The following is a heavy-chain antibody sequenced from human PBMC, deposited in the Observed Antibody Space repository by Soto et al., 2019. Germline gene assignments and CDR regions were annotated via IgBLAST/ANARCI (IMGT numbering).Heavy chain of an antibody. J-gene: IGHJ4*02. V-gene: IGHV4-30-4*01. D-gene: IGHD4-17*01. Sequence: TLSLTCTVSGGSINSGDYYWSWIRQPPGQGLEWIGYIYYSGSTCYNPPLRSRVTISIDTSKNLFFLNLTSVTAADTAVYFCARIGLTSALLWGQGTLVTVSS. CDR1: GGSINSGDYY. CDR3: ARIGLTSALL. CDR2: IYYSGST.